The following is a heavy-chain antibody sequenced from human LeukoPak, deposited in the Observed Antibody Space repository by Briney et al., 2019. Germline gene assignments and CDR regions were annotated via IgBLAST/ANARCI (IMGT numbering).Heavy chain of an antibody. CDR3: ARDLDSGSYFDY. V-gene: IGHV3-74*01. J-gene: IGHJ4*02. CDR2: IISDGSST. CDR1: GFTFSSYW. D-gene: IGHD1-26*01. Sequence: PGGSLRLSCAASGFTFSSYWMHWGRQAPGEGLVWGSRIISDGSSTNYADSVKGRFTISRDNAKNTLYLQMNSLRAEDTAVYYCARDLDSGSYFDYWGQGTLVTVSS.